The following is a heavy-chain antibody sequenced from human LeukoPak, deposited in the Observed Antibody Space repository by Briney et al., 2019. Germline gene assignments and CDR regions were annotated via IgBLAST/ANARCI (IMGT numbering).Heavy chain of an antibody. CDR1: GFTFSSYA. CDR3: AKDGRGGFWSGYPPYY. CDR2: ISGSGGST. D-gene: IGHD3-3*01. J-gene: IGHJ4*02. Sequence: GGSLRLSCAASGFTFSSYAMSWVRQAPGKGLEWVSAISGSGGSTYYADSVKGRFTISRDNSKNTLYLQMNSLRAEDTAVYYCAKDGRGGFWSGYPPYYWGQGTLVTVSS. V-gene: IGHV3-23*01.